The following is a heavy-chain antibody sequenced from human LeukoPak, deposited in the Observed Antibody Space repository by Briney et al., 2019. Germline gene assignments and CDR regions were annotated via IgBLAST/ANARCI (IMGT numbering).Heavy chain of an antibody. CDR2: IDTDGSST. CDR1: GFTFSSYW. CDR3: ARDGGSSDFDY. J-gene: IGHJ4*02. D-gene: IGHD3-10*01. Sequence: PGGSLRLSCAASGFTFSSYWMHWVRQAPGKGLVWVSRIDTDGSSTSYADSVKGRFTVSRDNAKNTLYLQMNSLRAEDTAVYYCARDGGSSDFDYWGQGTLVTVSS. V-gene: IGHV3-74*01.